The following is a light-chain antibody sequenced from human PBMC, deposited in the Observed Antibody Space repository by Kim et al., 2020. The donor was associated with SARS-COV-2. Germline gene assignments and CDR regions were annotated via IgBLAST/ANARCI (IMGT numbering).Light chain of an antibody. J-gene: IGKJ2*02. Sequence: LRSGEXLNHSCRASRSLYTVDXARYQQNPSHAPRRLIYGASRRATGIPFRFSGSGSGTYFTLTICXLVPEYFAVYYCLQLWTFGQGTQLEI. V-gene: IGKV3-20*01. CDR3: LQLWT. CDR2: GAS. CDR1: RSLYTVD.